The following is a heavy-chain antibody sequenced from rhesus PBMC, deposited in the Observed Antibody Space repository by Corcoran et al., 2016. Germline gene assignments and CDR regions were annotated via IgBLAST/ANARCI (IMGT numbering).Heavy chain of an antibody. CDR1: GGSISSNW. Sequence: QLQLQESGPGLVKPSETLSLTCAVSGGSISSNWWSWIRQPPGKGLEWIGRISGSGGSTSYNPSLKSRVTISTATSKNQLSLKLISVTAADTAMYYCARRSIVRGLDSWGQGVVVTVSS. D-gene: IGHD1-44*01. J-gene: IGHJ6*01. CDR3: ARRSIVRGLDS. V-gene: IGHV4-173*01. CDR2: ISGSGGST.